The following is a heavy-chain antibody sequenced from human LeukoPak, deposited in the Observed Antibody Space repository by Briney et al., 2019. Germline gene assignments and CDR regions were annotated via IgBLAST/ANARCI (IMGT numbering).Heavy chain of an antibody. Sequence: PGASLRLSCVASGFTFRAYALHWVRQAPGQGLDWVAVVSSDGQSDFYSDSVRGRFTISRDNSRDTLYLQMDGLRAADTGLYFCARSTYYYGSGTFYSVGPFDSWGQGTLVTASS. V-gene: IGHV3-30*01. CDR3: ARSTYYYGSGTFYSVGPFDS. J-gene: IGHJ4*02. CDR2: VSSDGQSD. D-gene: IGHD3-10*01. CDR1: GFTFRAYA.